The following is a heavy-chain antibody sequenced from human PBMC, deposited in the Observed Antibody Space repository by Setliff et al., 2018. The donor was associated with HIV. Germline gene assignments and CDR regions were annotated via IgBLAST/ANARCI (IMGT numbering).Heavy chain of an antibody. D-gene: IGHD4-17*01. CDR3: AKGAGFYGDYTFDH. CDR1: GYSISSGYY. CDR2: IHHSGNT. V-gene: IGHV4-38-2*01. J-gene: IGHJ4*02. Sequence: SETLSLTCPVSGYSISSGYYWGWIRQPPGRGLEWIGAIHHSGNTYYNPSLKSRVTISMVASRNQSSLKVTSVTAADTAVYYCAKGAGFYGDYTFDHWGQGRQVTVSS.